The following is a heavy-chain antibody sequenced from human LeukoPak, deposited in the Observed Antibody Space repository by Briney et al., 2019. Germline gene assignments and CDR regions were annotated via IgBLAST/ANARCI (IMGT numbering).Heavy chain of an antibody. J-gene: IGHJ3*02. CDR1: GGSISSSSYY. V-gene: IGHV4-39*01. D-gene: IGHD3-9*01. CDR3: ARLYPPPSWRYFVWLQSSDAFDI. CDR2: IYYSGST. Sequence: PPETLSLTCTVSGGSISSSSYYWGWIRQPPGKGLEWIGSIYYSGSTYYNPSLKSRVTISVDTSKNQFSLKLSSVTAADTAVYYCARLYPPPSWRYFVWLQSSDAFDIWGQGTMVTVSS.